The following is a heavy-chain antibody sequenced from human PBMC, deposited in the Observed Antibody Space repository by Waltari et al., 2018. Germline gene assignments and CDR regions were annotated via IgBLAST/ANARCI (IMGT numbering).Heavy chain of an antibody. V-gene: IGHV1-69*01. Sequence: QAQPVQSVAEVTKPGSLVKVSCKASGGTFSSHANRWGRQAPGQGLEWMGGIIPIFGTANYAQKFQGRVTITADESTSTAYMELSSLRSEGTAVYYGARGNWYTAGYYYGMDVWGQGTTVTVSS. CDR1: GGTFSSHA. CDR3: ARGNWYTAGYYYGMDV. CDR2: IIPIFGTA. J-gene: IGHJ6*02. D-gene: IGHD6-13*01.